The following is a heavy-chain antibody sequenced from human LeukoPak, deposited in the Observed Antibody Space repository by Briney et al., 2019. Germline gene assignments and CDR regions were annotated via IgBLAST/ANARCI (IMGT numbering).Heavy chain of an antibody. Sequence: SETLSLTCSVTAYYISRGYYWGWIRQPPGKGLEWIGNFHHSGGTYYNPSLKSRVTISVDTSRNQFSLKLSSVTAADTAVYYCARGLWFGDENPPYFDYWGQGILVTVSS. V-gene: IGHV4-38-2*02. D-gene: IGHD3-10*01. CDR2: FHHSGGT. J-gene: IGHJ4*02. CDR1: AYYISRGYY. CDR3: ARGLWFGDENPPYFDY.